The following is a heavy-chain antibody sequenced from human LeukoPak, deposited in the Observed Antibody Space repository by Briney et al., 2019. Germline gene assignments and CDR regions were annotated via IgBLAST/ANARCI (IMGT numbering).Heavy chain of an antibody. Sequence: PGGSLRLSCAASGFTFSSYEKNWVRQAPGKGLEWVSYISSGGSTMYYADSVKGRFTISRHNAKNSLYLQMNSLKAEDTAVYYCARDRGLSIVPAWGQGTLVTVSS. CDR1: GFTFSSYE. V-gene: IGHV3-48*03. CDR3: ARDRGLSIVPA. J-gene: IGHJ5*02. CDR2: ISSGGSTM. D-gene: IGHD2-2*01.